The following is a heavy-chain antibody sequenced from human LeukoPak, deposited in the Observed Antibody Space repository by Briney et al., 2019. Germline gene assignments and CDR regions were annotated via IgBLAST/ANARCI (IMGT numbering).Heavy chain of an antibody. Sequence: SQALSLTCAVSGGSISSGDYPWSWIRQPPGKGLEWIGYIFHTGHTSYNPSLKSRVTISVDMSKNQLSLKLSSVTAADTAVYYCARGFYGSGSQFDYWGQGTLVTVSS. D-gene: IGHD3-10*01. CDR2: IFHTGHT. V-gene: IGHV4-30-2*01. J-gene: IGHJ4*02. CDR1: GGSISSGDYP. CDR3: ARGFYGSGSQFDY.